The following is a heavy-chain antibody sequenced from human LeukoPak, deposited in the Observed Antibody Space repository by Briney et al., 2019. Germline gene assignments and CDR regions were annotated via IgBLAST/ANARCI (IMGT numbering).Heavy chain of an antibody. D-gene: IGHD3-9*01. Sequence: ASVKLSCKASGYTFTGYYMHWARQAPGQGLEWMGWINPSSGGTNYAQKFQGRVTMTRDTSISTAYMDLYRLTSDDTAVYYCARSVLTAYLINDYWGQGTLVTVSS. V-gene: IGHV1-2*02. CDR1: GYTFTGYY. CDR3: ARSVLTAYLINDY. J-gene: IGHJ4*02. CDR2: INPSSGGT.